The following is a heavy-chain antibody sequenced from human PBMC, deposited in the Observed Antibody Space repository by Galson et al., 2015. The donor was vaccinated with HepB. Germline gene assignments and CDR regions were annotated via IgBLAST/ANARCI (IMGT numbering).Heavy chain of an antibody. CDR1: GFTFSSYA. J-gene: IGHJ4*02. Sequence: SLRLSCAASGFTFSSYAMHWVRQAPGKGLEWVAVISYDGSNKYYADSVKGRFTISRDNSKNTLYLQMNSLRAEDTAVYYCARDSRFLWFGESIGSPDYWGQGTLVTVSS. CDR3: ARDSRFLWFGESIGSPDY. CDR2: ISYDGSNK. D-gene: IGHD3-10*01. V-gene: IGHV3-30*04.